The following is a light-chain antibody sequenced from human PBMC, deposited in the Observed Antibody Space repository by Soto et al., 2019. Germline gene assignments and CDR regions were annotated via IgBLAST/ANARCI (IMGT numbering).Light chain of an antibody. CDR2: GAS. V-gene: IGKV3-20*01. Sequence: VLTQSPGTLSLSPWERATISCRASQSITRFYLACYQHKPGQAPRLLIYGASSRATGIPHRFSGSESGTDFTLTISRLEPEDCGVYYCQQSGGSPPYTFGQGTRLEIK. J-gene: IGKJ2*01. CDR3: QQSGGSPPYT. CDR1: QSITRFY.